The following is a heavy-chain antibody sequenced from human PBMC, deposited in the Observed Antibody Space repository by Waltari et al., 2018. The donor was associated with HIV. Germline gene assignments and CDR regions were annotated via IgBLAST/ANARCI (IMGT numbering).Heavy chain of an antibody. Sequence: QVQLVQSGPEMRRPGASVKISCRASGFTFTNHVFSWVRQAPGQGLAWLGWISAYDGNRDSATKFKERVILSTDSSTTTAYLEVRGLRSDDTAIYFCVRGGGSWLYDMYYFQGLDLWGQGTAVTV. D-gene: IGHD3-10*01. CDR3: VRGGGSWLYDMYYFQGLDL. V-gene: IGHV1-18*04. J-gene: IGHJ6*02. CDR2: ISAYDGNR. CDR1: GFTFTNHV.